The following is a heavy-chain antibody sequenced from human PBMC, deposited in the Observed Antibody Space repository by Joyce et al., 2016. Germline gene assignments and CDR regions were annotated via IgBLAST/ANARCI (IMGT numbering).Heavy chain of an antibody. D-gene: IGHD2-8*02. Sequence: QITLKESGPTLVKPTQTLTLTCTFSGFSLTTSGVAVGWIRQPPGKALEWLEIIYWDDDKFYNPSLQSRLTITRYTSKNHVFLTMTNMGPVDTATYYCAHGTHRTGGSPFDSWGQGTLVTVSS. CDR2: IYWDDDK. CDR3: AHGTHRTGGSPFDS. CDR1: GFSLTTSGVA. V-gene: IGHV2-5*02. J-gene: IGHJ4*02.